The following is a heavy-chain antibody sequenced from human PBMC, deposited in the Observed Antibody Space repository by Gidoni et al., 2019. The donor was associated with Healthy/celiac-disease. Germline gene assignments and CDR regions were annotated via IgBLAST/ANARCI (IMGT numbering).Heavy chain of an antibody. V-gene: IGHV4-34*01. Sequence: QLPLQQWGAGLLKPSETLSLTCAVYGGSFSGYYWSWIRPPPGKGLEWIGENNHSGSTNYNPSLKSRVNISVDTSKDQFALKLSSVTAADTGVYYCARGSFRWYYGSGSRPWFDPWGQGTLVTVSS. CDR1: GGSFSGYY. D-gene: IGHD3-10*01. CDR2: NNHSGST. J-gene: IGHJ5*02. CDR3: ARGSFRWYYGSGSRPWFDP.